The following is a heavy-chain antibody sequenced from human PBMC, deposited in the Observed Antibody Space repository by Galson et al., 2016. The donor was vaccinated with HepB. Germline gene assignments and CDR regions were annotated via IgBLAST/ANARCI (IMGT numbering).Heavy chain of an antibody. J-gene: IGHJ4*02. D-gene: IGHD1-26*01. Sequence: SLRLSCAASGFTFSDYEMVWVRQAPGKGLEWTAYISGSGNTIYYSDSVNGRFIISRDNAKNSLYLQMSSLRAEDAAIYYCARQTYVGPTVFDYWGQGTLVAVSS. CDR3: ARQTYVGPTVFDY. CDR1: GFTFSDYE. V-gene: IGHV3-48*03. CDR2: ISGSGNTI.